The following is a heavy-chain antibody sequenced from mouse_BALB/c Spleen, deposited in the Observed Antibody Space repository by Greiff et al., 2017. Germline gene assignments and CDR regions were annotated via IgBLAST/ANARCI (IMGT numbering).Heavy chain of an antibody. CDR1: GFTFSSFG. CDR3: ARSYYYGSSSFAY. D-gene: IGHD1-1*01. J-gene: IGHJ3*01. Sequence: EVQVVESGGGLVQPGGSRKLSCAASGFTFSSFGMHWVRQAPEKGLEWVAYISSGSSTIYYADTVKGRFTISRDNPKNTLFLQMTSLRSEDTAMYYCARSYYYGSSSFAYWGQGTLVTVSA. CDR2: ISSGSSTI. V-gene: IGHV5-17*02.